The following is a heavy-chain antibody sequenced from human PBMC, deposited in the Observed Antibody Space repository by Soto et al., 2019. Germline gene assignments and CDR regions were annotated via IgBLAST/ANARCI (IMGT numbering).Heavy chain of an antibody. CDR1: GGSIRSGGYY. CDR3: ARDRLMATAGTARHYFGLDV. J-gene: IGHJ6*02. D-gene: IGHD5-18*01. CDR2: SYYSGNP. V-gene: IGHV4-31*03. Sequence: QVQLQESGPGLVKPSQTLSLTCTVSGGSIRSGGYYWSWVRQNPRKGLEWIGNSYYSGNPYYNPSLKSRLTISVDTSKNQFSLNLSSVTAADTAVYYCARDRLMATAGTARHYFGLDVWGQGTTVTVSS.